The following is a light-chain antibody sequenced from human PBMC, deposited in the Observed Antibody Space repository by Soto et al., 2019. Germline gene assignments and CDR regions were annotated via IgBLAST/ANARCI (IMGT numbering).Light chain of an antibody. V-gene: IGKV3-15*01. CDR3: QHYNDWRWT. Sequence: EIVMTQSPATLSVSPGEGATLSCRASQSISTKLAWYQQKPGQAPRLLIYAASTRATGVPARSSGSGSGTEFTLTISSLQSEDLAVYYCQHYNDWRWTFGQGTKVEIK. J-gene: IGKJ1*01. CDR2: AAS. CDR1: QSISTK.